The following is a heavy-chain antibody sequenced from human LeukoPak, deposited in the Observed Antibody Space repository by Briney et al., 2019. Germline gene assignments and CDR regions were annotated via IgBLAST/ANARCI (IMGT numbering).Heavy chain of an antibody. Sequence: GASVKVSCKASGYTFTSYGISWVRQAPGQGLEWMGWISAYNGNTNYAQKLQGRVTMTTDTSTSTAYMELRSLGSDDTAVYYCAREKVWGYSYRDGPYYGMDVWGKGTTVTVSS. CDR1: GYTFTSYG. V-gene: IGHV1-18*04. CDR2: ISAYNGNT. CDR3: AREKVWGYSYRDGPYYGMDV. D-gene: IGHD5-18*01. J-gene: IGHJ6*04.